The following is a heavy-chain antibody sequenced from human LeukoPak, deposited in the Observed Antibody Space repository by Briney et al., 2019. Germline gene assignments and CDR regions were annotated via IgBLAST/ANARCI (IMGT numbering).Heavy chain of an antibody. D-gene: IGHD1-14*01. CDR1: GFTFSSYS. CDR3: ARVITKAAYDAFDI. V-gene: IGHV3-21*01. CDR2: ISSSSSYI. J-gene: IGHJ3*02. Sequence: PGGSLRLSCAASGFTFSSYSMNWVRQAPGKGLEWVSSISSSSSYIYYADSVKGRFTISRDNAKNSLYLQMNSLRAEDTAVYYCARVITKAAYDAFDIWGQGTVVTVSS.